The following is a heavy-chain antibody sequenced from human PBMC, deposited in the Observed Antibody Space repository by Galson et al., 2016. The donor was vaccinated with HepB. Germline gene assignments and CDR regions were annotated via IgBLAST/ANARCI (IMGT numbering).Heavy chain of an antibody. J-gene: IGHJ4*02. D-gene: IGHD3-10*01. Sequence: SETLSLTCAVYGGSFSAYSWNWIRQPPGKGLEWIGEINYSGSTNYNPSLKSRVTISLDTSKNHFSVTLSSVTAADTAFYYCARGHKQVDFTIRGVISAPFDYWGQGTLVTVSS. V-gene: IGHV4-34*01. CDR2: INYSGST. CDR3: ARGHKQVDFTIRGVISAPFDY. CDR1: GGSFSAYS.